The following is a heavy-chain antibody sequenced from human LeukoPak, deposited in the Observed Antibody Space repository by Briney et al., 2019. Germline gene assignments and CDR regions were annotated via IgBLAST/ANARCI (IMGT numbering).Heavy chain of an antibody. CDR2: VRYDGSNK. Sequence: LPGGSLRLSCAASGFTFSSYGMHWVRQAPGKGLEWVAFVRYDGSNKYYADSVKGRFTISRDNSKNTLYLQMNSLRAEDTAVYYCAKDNSPYYIVVVPDLWGQGTLVTVSS. J-gene: IGHJ5*02. D-gene: IGHD2-2*01. V-gene: IGHV3-30*02. CDR1: GFTFSSYG. CDR3: AKDNSPYYIVVVPDL.